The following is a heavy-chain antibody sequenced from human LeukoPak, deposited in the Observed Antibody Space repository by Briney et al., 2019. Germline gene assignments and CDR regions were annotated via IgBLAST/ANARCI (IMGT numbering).Heavy chain of an antibody. CDR2: IYYSGST. CDR3: ARGGRGDIVVVPAAHPEGNWFDP. V-gene: IGHV4-39*01. CDR1: GGSISSSSYY. J-gene: IGHJ5*02. D-gene: IGHD2-2*01. Sequence: SETLSLTCTVSGGSISSSSYYWGWIRQPPGKGLEWIGSIYYSGSTYYNPSLKSRVTISVDTSKNQFSLKLSSVTAADTAVYYCARGGRGDIVVVPAAHPEGNWFDPWGQGTLVTVSS.